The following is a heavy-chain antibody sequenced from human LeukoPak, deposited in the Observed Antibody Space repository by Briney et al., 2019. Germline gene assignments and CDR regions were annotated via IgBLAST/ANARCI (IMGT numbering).Heavy chain of an antibody. J-gene: IGHJ3*02. CDR2: ISSSSSYI. CDR1: GFTFSSYS. V-gene: IGHV3-21*01. CDR3: ASSSPWRSSSPDAFDI. D-gene: IGHD6-6*01. Sequence: GGSLRLSCAASGFTFSSYSMNWVRQAPGKGLEWVSSISSSSSYIYYADSVKGRFTISRDNAKNSLYLQMNSLRAEDTAVYYCASSSPWRSSSPDAFDIWGQGTMVTVSS.